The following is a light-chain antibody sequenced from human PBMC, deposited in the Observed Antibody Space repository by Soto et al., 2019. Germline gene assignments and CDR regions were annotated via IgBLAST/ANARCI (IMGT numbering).Light chain of an antibody. CDR3: TSYTTSSTLV. V-gene: IGLV2-14*01. J-gene: IGLJ2*01. CDR1: SSDIGNYNY. Sequence: QSALTQPASVSGSPGQSITISCAGTSSDIGNYNYVSWYQQYPGNAPKLMIYDYSSRPSGVSSRFSGSTSTNTAFLTISVLQAEDEADYYCTSYTTSSTLVFGGGTKLTVL. CDR2: DYS.